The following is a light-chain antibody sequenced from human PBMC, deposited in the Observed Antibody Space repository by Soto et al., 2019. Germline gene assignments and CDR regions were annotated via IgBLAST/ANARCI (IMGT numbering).Light chain of an antibody. CDR1: QTVSSNY. CDR3: QQYTGPPTT. V-gene: IGKV3-20*01. J-gene: IGKJ5*01. CDR2: GAS. Sequence: EIILTQSPDTLSLSPGERATLSCRASQTVSSNYLAWCQQRPGQAPRLLIYGASTRAAGIPDRFSGSGSGTDFTLTITRLEPEDSAVYLCQQYTGPPTTFGQGTLLEIK.